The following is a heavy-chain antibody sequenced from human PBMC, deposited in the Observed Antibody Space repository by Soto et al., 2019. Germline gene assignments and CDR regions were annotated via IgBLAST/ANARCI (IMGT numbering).Heavy chain of an antibody. Sequence: EYDGTLNRQPPGKGLEWIGYIYYSGSTYYNPSLKSRVTISVDTSKNQFSLKLSSVTAADTAVYYCARVGHINWFDPWGQGTLVTVSS. D-gene: IGHD2-21*01. CDR1: EYD. V-gene: IGHV4-30-4*01. J-gene: IGHJ5*02. CDR3: ARVGHINWFDP. CDR2: IYYSGST.